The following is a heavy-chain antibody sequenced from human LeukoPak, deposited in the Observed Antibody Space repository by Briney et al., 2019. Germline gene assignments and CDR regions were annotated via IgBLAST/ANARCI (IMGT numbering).Heavy chain of an antibody. V-gene: IGHV4-38-2*02. J-gene: IGHJ4*02. CDR3: GGGSYYFDY. CDR1: GYSISSGYY. Sequence: SETLSLTCTVSGYSISSGYYWGWIRQPPGKGLEWIGSIYHSGSTYYNPSLKSRVTISVDTSKNQFSLKLSSVTAADTAVYYCGGGSYYFDYWGQGTLVTVSS. CDR2: IYHSGST. D-gene: IGHD1-26*01.